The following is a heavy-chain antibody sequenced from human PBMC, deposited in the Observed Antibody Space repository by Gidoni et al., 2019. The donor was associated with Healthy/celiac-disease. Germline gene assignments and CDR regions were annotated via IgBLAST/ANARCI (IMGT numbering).Heavy chain of an antibody. CDR1: GGSISSSRYY. D-gene: IGHD6-13*01. V-gene: IGHV4-39*01. J-gene: IGHJ6*03. CDR2: IYDSGST. CDR3: ARHRYSSSWYRSYYYMDV. Sequence: QLQLQESGPGLVKPSETLSLTCTVSGGSISSSRYYWGWIRQPPGKGLEWIGSIYDSGSTYYNPSLKSRVTISIDTSKNQFSLKLSSVTAADTAVYYCARHRYSSSWYRSYYYMDVWGKGTTVTVSS.